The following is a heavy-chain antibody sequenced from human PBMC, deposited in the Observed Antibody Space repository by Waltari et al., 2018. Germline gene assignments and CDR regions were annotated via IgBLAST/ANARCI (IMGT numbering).Heavy chain of an antibody. CDR1: GGSFSGSY. V-gene: IGHV4-34*01. Sequence: QVQLQQWGAGLLKPSETLSLTCAVYGGSFSGSYCSWLRQPPGKGLGWIGEINHRGSTNYNPSLKSRVTISVDTSKNQFSLKLSSVTAADTAVYYCARGRRWLHPPNIWGQGTMVTVSS. CDR3: ARGRRWLHPPNI. CDR2: INHRGST. D-gene: IGHD5-12*01. J-gene: IGHJ3*02.